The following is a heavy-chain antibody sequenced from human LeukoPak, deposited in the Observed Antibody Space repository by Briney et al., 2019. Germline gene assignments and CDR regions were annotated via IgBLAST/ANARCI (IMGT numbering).Heavy chain of an antibody. Sequence: SETLSLTCSVSGGSISRHYWSWIRQPPGKGPEWIGYISYSGSTRYNLSFQSRVTISMEMSKTHFSLKLTSVTAADTAVYYCARLLNNDNSGDPDTFDMWGPGTMVTVSS. V-gene: IGHV4-59*08. J-gene: IGHJ3*02. CDR3: ARLLNNDNSGDPDTFDM. CDR1: GGSISRHY. CDR2: ISYSGST. D-gene: IGHD3-22*01.